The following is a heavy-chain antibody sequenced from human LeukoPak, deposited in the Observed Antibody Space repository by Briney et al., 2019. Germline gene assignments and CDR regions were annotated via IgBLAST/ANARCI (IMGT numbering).Heavy chain of an antibody. V-gene: IGHV3-23*01. CDR3: ARTGARTGASWFDP. D-gene: IGHD1-14*01. Sequence: PGGSLRLSCAASGFTFSSYAMSWVRQAPGKGLEWVSAISGSGGSTYYADSVKGRFTISRDNSKNTLYLQMNSLRAEDTAVYYCARTGARTGASWFDPWGQGTLVTVSS. J-gene: IGHJ5*02. CDR2: ISGSGGST. CDR1: GFTFSSYA.